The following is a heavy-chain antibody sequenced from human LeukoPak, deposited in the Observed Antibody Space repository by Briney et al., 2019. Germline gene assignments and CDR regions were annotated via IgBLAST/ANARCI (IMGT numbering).Heavy chain of an antibody. Sequence: GGSLRLSCAASGFTFSTSAMNWVREVPGKGLEWVSSIDYDSSHIYYAASVRGRFTISRDNARNSVYLQMNSLRVEDTAVYYCARDPLRYLRVGHYDYWGQGTLVAVSS. CDR3: ARDPLRYLRVGHYDY. V-gene: IGHV3-21*01. CDR1: GFTFSTSA. CDR2: IDYDSSHI. J-gene: IGHJ4*02. D-gene: IGHD3-9*01.